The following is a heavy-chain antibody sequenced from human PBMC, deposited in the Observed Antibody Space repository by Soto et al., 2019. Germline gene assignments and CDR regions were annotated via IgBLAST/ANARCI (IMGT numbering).Heavy chain of an antibody. CDR3: ARGPITMIGYYFDY. CDR1: GYTFTTYA. D-gene: IGHD3-10*02. CDR2: INAGNGNT. J-gene: IGHJ4*02. Sequence: QVQLVQSGAEEKKPGASVKVSCKASGYTFTTYAMHWVRQAPGQRLEWMGWINAGNGNTKYSQKFQGRVTITRDTSASTAYMELSRMRSEYTAVYYCARGPITMIGYYFDYWGQGTLVTVSS. V-gene: IGHV1-3*05.